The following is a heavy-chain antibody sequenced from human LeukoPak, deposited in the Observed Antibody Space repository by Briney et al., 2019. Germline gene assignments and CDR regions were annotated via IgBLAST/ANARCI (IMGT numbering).Heavy chain of an antibody. Sequence: GGSLRLSCAASGFTFSSYAMSWVRQAPGKGLEWVSVISGSGGSTHYADSVKGRFTISRDNSKNTLYLQMNSLRAEDTAVYYCAKNNDYGDYPDYWGQGTLVTVSS. CDR1: GFTFSSYA. D-gene: IGHD4-17*01. CDR3: AKNNDYGDYPDY. CDR2: ISGSGGST. J-gene: IGHJ4*02. V-gene: IGHV3-23*01.